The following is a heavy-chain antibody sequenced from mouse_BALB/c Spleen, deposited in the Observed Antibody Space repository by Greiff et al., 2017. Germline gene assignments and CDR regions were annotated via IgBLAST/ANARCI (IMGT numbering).Heavy chain of an antibody. D-gene: IGHD1-1*01. J-gene: IGHJ3*01. Sequence: QVQLQQSGAELARPGASVKMSCKASGYTFTSYTMHWVKQRPGQGLEWIGYINPSSGYTNYNQKFKDKATLTADKSSSTAYMQLSSLTSEDSAVYYCARWDTVPPWFAYWGQGTLVTVSA. CDR2: INPSSGYT. CDR3: ARWDTVPPWFAY. V-gene: IGHV1-4*01. CDR1: GYTFTSYT.